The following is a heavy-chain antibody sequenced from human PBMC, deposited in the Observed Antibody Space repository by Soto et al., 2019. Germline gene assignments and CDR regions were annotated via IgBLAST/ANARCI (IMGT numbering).Heavy chain of an antibody. CDR2: ISGSGGST. V-gene: IGHV3-23*01. CDR3: AKELKYYGSGSDAFDI. Sequence: GGSLRLSCAASGFTFSSYAMSWVRQAPGKGLEWVSAISGSGGSTYYADSVKGRFTISRDNSKNTLYLQMYSLRAEDTAVYYCAKELKYYGSGSDAFDIWGQGTMVTVSS. D-gene: IGHD3-10*01. CDR1: GFTFSSYA. J-gene: IGHJ3*02.